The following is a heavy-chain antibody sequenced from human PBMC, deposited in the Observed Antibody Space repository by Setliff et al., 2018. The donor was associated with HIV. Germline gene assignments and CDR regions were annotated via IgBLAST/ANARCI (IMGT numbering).Heavy chain of an antibody. CDR1: GYTLTGYY. V-gene: IGHV7-4-1*02. Sequence: ASVKVSCKASGYTLTGYYMHWVRQAPGQGLEWMGWINTNTGNPMYAQGYTGRFVFSLDTSVSTAFLQISSLKAEDTAVYYCAAMIVNYYYMDVWGKGTTVTVSS. D-gene: IGHD3-22*01. CDR3: AAMIVNYYYMDV. CDR2: INTNTGNP. J-gene: IGHJ6*03.